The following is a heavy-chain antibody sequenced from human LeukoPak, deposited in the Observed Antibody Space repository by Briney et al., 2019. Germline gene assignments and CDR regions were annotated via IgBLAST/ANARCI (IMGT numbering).Heavy chain of an antibody. D-gene: IGHD6-6*01. CDR2: ISSSSSYI. J-gene: IGHJ4*02. Sequence: GGSLRLSCAASGFTFSSYSMNWVRQAPGKGLEWVSSISSSSSYIYYADSVKSRFTISRDNAKNSLYLQMNSLRAEDTAVYYCATIEYSSSTLDYWGQGTLVTVSS. V-gene: IGHV3-21*01. CDR1: GFTFSSYS. CDR3: ATIEYSSSTLDY.